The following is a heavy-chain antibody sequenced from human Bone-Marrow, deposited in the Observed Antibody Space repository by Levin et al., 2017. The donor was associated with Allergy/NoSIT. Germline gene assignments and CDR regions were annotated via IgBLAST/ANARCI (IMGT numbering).Heavy chain of an antibody. CDR1: GIIVTTNY. Sequence: PGGSLRLSCEASGIIVTTNYMSWVRQAPGKGLEWVSLIYGGGITYYADSVKGRVTTSRDSAKNMVYLQMTSLRVEDTAVYYCVRDREGRISGTTDGMDVWGQGTTVIVSS. D-gene: IGHD1-20*01. J-gene: IGHJ6*02. V-gene: IGHV3-53*01. CDR2: IYGGGIT. CDR3: VRDREGRISGTTDGMDV.